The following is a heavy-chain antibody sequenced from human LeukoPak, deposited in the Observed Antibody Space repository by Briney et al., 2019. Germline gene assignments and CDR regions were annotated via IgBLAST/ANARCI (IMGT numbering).Heavy chain of an antibody. V-gene: IGHV3-30*04. J-gene: IGHJ6*03. CDR2: ISYDGSNK. Sequence: GGSLRLSCAASGFTFSSYAMHWVRQAAGKGLEWVAAISYDGSNKYYADSVKGRFTISRDNSKNTLYVQMNSLRTEDTAVYYCAKGGFSRGYYYYYYMDVWGKGTTVTVSS. CDR1: GFTFSSYA. D-gene: IGHD6-13*01. CDR3: AKGGFSRGYYYYYYMDV.